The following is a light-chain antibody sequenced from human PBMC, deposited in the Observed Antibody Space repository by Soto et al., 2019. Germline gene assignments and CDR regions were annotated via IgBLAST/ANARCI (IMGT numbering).Light chain of an antibody. Sequence: DIQMTQSPSTLSASVGDRVTITCRASENIDRWLAWHQQKPGKAPKLLIYKASSLQNGVPSRFSGSGSGTEFTLTLSRLQPDDFATYYCHQYHTYWTFGQGTKVEIK. CDR1: ENIDRW. CDR3: HQYHTYWT. V-gene: IGKV1-5*03. J-gene: IGKJ1*01. CDR2: KAS.